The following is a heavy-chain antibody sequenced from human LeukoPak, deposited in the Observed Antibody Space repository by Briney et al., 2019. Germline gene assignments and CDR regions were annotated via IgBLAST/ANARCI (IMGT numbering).Heavy chain of an antibody. D-gene: IGHD3-22*01. CDR1: GFTFDDYA. CDR2: ISWNSGSI. Sequence: GGSLRLSCAASGFTFDDYAMHWVRQAPGKGLEWVSGISWNSGSIGYADSVKGRFTISRDNAKNPLYLQMNSLRAEDTALYYCAKVDYDSSGYPHFDYWGQGTLVTVSS. J-gene: IGHJ4*02. V-gene: IGHV3-9*01. CDR3: AKVDYDSSGYPHFDY.